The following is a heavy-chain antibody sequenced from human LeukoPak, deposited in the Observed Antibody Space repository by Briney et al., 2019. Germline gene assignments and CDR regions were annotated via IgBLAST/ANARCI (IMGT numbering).Heavy chain of an antibody. CDR3: AMMKGGYSGGSCYPPYYFDY. J-gene: IGHJ4*02. D-gene: IGHD2-15*01. V-gene: IGHV3-74*01. Sequence: GGSLRLSCAASGFTFSSSWMHWVRHAPGKGLGWVWRLNSDGSVRNYADSVKGRVTISRDNSKNSLYLQMNSLEAEATAVYYCAMMKGGYSGGSCYPPYYFDYWGQGTLVTVSS. CDR2: LNSDGSVR. CDR1: GFTFSSSW.